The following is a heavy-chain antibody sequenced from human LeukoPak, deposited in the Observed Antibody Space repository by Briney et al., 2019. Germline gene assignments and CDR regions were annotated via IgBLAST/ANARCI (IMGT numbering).Heavy chain of an antibody. V-gene: IGHV3-23*01. CDR3: AKDRYGSGSYGMDV. D-gene: IGHD3-10*01. CDR2: ISGGGAST. Sequence: GGSLRLSCAASGFTFSSYAMNWDRQAPGKGLEWVSSISGGGASTYYADSVKGRFTISRDNSKNTVFLQMNSLRDEDTAVYYCAKDRYGSGSYGMDVWGQGTTVIVSS. J-gene: IGHJ6*02. CDR1: GFTFSSYA.